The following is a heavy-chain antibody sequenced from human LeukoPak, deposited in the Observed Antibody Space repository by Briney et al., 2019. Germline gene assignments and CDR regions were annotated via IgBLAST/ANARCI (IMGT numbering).Heavy chain of an antibody. D-gene: IGHD3-9*01. J-gene: IGHJ6*02. V-gene: IGHV3-30-3*01. Sequence: PGGSLRLSCAASGFTFSSYAMHWVRQAPGKGLEWVAVISYDGSNKYYADSVKGRFTISRDNSKNTLYLQMNSLRAEDTAVYYCARGLTGYLDYYYGMDVWGQGTTVTVSS. CDR3: ARGLTGYLDYYYGMDV. CDR1: GFTFSSYA. CDR2: ISYDGSNK.